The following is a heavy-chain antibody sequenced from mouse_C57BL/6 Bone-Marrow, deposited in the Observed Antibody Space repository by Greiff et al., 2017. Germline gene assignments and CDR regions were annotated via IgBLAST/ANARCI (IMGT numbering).Heavy chain of an antibody. D-gene: IGHD2-3*01. J-gene: IGHJ3*01. CDR1: GFTFSDYY. Sequence: EVMLVESEGGLVQPGSSMKLSCTASGFTFSDYYMAWVRQVPEKGLEWVANINYDGSSTYYLDSLKSRFIISRDNAKNILYLQMSSLKSEDTATYYCARDDGYFSWFAYWGQGTLVTVSA. CDR2: INYDGSST. V-gene: IGHV5-16*01. CDR3: ARDDGYFSWFAY.